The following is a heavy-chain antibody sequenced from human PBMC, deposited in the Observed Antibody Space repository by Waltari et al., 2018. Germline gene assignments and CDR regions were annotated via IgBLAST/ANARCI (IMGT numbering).Heavy chain of an antibody. CDR2: IRSKANSYAT. Sequence: EVQLVESGGGLVQPGGSLKLSCAASGFTFSGSARHWVRPASGKGLEWVGRIRSKANSYATAYAASVKGRFTISRDDSKNTAYLQMNSLKTEDTAVYYCTRLQIGRGFDYWGQGTLVTVSS. CDR3: TRLQIGRGFDY. J-gene: IGHJ4*02. CDR1: GFTFSGSA. V-gene: IGHV3-73*02. D-gene: IGHD2-15*01.